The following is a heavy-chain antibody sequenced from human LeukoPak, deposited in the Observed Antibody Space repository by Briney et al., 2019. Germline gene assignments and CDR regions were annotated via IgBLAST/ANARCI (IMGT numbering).Heavy chain of an antibody. D-gene: IGHD1-26*01. J-gene: IGHJ3*01. CDR1: GGSISSDY. V-gene: IGHV4-4*07. CDR3: ARAKYATLPSAFDV. CDR2: IYISGNA. Sequence: SETLSLTCTVSGGSISSDYWTWIRQPAGKGLEWIGRIYISGNAYYNPSLKSRVTMSLDTSKNRFSLNLSSVTAADTAVYYCARAKYATLPSAFDVWGQGTMVTVSS.